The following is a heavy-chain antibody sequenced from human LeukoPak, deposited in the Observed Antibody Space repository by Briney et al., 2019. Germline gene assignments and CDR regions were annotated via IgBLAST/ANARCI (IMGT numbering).Heavy chain of an antibody. CDR3: ARGYRVPKIMPHYNYYYGMDV. CDR2: IYYSGST. Sequence: SETLSLTCTVSGGSISSYYWSWIRQPPGKGLEWIGYIYYSGSTNYNPSLKSRVTISVDTSKNQFSLKLSSVTAADTAVYYCARGYRVPKIMPHYNYYYGMDVWGQGTTVTVSS. D-gene: IGHD5-18*01. J-gene: IGHJ6*02. CDR1: GGSISSYY. V-gene: IGHV4-59*12.